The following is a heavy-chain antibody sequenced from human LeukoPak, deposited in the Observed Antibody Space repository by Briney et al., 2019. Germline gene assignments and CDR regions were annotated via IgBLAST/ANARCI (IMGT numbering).Heavy chain of an antibody. J-gene: IGHJ3*02. V-gene: IGHV3-53*01. D-gene: IGHD2/OR15-2a*01. CDR2: IYNDGST. CDR1: GLTFSSSY. Sequence: GGSLRLSCAASGLTFSSSYMSWVRQAPGKGLEWVSIIYNDGSTYYSDSMKGRFTISRDNSKNTLYLQVNSLRAEDTAMYYCARNILFAFDIWGQGTMVTVSS. CDR3: ARNILFAFDI.